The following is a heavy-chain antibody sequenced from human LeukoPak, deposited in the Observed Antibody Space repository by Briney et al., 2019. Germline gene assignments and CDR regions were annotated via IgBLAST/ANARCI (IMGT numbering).Heavy chain of an antibody. J-gene: IGHJ4*02. CDR1: GYTFTNYD. V-gene: IGHV1-8*03. CDR3: ARDGDYYGSGNFDY. D-gene: IGHD3-10*01. CDR2: MNPNSGNT. Sequence: ASVKVSCKASGYTFTNYDINWVRQATGQGLEWMGWMNPNSGNTGYAQKFQGRVTITRDTSISTAYMELSSLRSEDTAVYYCARDGDYYGSGNFDYWGQGTLVTVSS.